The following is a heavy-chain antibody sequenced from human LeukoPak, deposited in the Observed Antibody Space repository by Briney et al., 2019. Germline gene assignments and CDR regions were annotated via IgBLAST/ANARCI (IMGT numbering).Heavy chain of an antibody. V-gene: IGHV4-34*01. CDR1: GGSFSDYP. Sequence: SETLSLTCAIYGGSFSDYPWTWIRQPPGKGLEWIGQIKHGGGTKYSPSLNSRVTMSLDTSKNQFSLKMTSVTAADTATYYCARGAPGYWGQGTLVTVSS. CDR2: IKHGGGT. CDR3: ARGAPGY. J-gene: IGHJ4*02.